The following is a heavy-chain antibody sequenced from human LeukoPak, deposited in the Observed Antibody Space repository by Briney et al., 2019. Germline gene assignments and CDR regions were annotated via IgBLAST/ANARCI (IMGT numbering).Heavy chain of an antibody. CDR2: VSYDGGHK. Sequence: GGSLRLSCVGSGFSLSDYGIHWVRQAPGKGLEWGAVVSYDGGHKYYADSVKGRFNISRATSSDTVSLQMNSLRVEDTALYYCARDRINMMVLGHDSGLDCWGQGTLVTVSS. D-gene: IGHD3-22*01. J-gene: IGHJ4*02. CDR3: ARDRINMMVLGHDSGLDC. V-gene: IGHV3-30*03. CDR1: GFSLSDYG.